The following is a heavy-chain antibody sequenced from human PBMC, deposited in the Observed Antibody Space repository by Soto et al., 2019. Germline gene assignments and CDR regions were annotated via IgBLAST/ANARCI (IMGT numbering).Heavy chain of an antibody. J-gene: IGHJ4*02. CDR2: INRRGVT. CDR1: GFDFSSHD. V-gene: IGHV3-48*02. CDR3: ARDADERKSYYIDF. D-gene: IGHD3-16*01. Sequence: PGGSLRLSCVASGFDFSSHDMNWVRQAPGKGLEWIAYINRRGVTHYADSVEGRFTISRDNAPDSLFLQMLSLRDEDTAVYYCARDADERKSYYIDFWGQGA.